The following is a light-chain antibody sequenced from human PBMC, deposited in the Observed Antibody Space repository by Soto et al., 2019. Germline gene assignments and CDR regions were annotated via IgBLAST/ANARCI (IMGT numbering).Light chain of an antibody. Sequence: DIQMTQSPSTLSASVGDRVTITCRASHNLDKWLAWYQQEPGKAPKPLIYEASSLQSGVPSRFSGSGSGTEFTLTITSLQPDDFATYYCQQYNTFLTVGGGTKVDIK. CDR2: EAS. CDR3: QQYNTFLT. CDR1: HNLDKW. V-gene: IGKV1-5*03. J-gene: IGKJ4*01.